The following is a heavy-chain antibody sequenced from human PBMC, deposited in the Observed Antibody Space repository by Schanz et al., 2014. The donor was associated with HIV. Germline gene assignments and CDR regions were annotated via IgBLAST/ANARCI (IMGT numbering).Heavy chain of an antibody. CDR1: GFDFSSDT. V-gene: IGHV3-30*18. Sequence: QVHLVESGGGVVRPGRSLRLSCATSGFDFSSDTMHWVRQAPGKGLEWVAVISHNGNNDYYAESVKGRVTISRDNSKNTLYLQMNNLKTEDTAVYFCAKDRNYYDDKYLGKGNYYYYYGMDVWGQGTTVTVSS. D-gene: IGHD3-22*01. CDR2: ISHNGNND. J-gene: IGHJ6*02. CDR3: AKDRNYYDDKYLGKGNYYYYYGMDV.